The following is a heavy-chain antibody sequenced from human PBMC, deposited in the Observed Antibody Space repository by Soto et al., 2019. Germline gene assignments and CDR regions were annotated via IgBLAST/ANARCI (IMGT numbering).Heavy chain of an antibody. V-gene: IGHV1-58*02. Sequence: ASVKVSCKASGFTFTSSAMQWVRQARGQRLEWIGWIVVGSGNTNYAQKFQERVTITRDMSTSTAYMELSSLRSEDTAVYYCAAFRCSGGSCYDAFDIWGQGTMVTVSS. J-gene: IGHJ3*02. D-gene: IGHD2-15*01. CDR3: AAFRCSGGSCYDAFDI. CDR1: GFTFTSSA. CDR2: IVVGSGNT.